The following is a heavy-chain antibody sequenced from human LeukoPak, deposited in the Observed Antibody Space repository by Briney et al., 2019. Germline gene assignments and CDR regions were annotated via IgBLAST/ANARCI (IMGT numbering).Heavy chain of an antibody. D-gene: IGHD6-13*01. CDR1: GFTFSRHW. CDR3: ARDGGHSTDLDY. CDR2: IKQDGSER. Sequence: QPGGSLRLSCATSGFTFSRHWMSWVRQAPGKGPQWVANIKQDGSERYYVDSVKGRFTISRDNAKNSLYLQVNSLRVDDTAVYYCARDGGHSTDLDYWGQGVLVSVSS. J-gene: IGHJ4*02. V-gene: IGHV3-7*01.